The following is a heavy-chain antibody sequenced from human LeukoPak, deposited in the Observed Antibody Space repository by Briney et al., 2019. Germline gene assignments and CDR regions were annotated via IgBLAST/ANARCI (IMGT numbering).Heavy chain of an antibody. Sequence: PGGSLRLSCAVSGITLSNYCMSWVRQAPGKGLEWVAGISGSGGGTNYADSVKGRFTISRDNPKNTLYLQMNGLRAEDTAVYFCAKRGVVIRVILVGFHKEAYYFDSWGQGALVTVSS. D-gene: IGHD3-22*01. V-gene: IGHV3-23*01. CDR3: AKRGVVIRVILVGFHKEAYYFDS. CDR2: ISGSGGGT. CDR1: GITLSNYC. J-gene: IGHJ4*02.